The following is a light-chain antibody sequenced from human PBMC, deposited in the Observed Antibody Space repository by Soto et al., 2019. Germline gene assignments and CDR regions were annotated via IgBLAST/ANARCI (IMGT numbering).Light chain of an antibody. CDR1: SSDIGAYDY. CDR2: EVI. Sequence: QSAPTQPASVSGSPGQSITISCTGTSSDIGAYDYVSWYQQYPGKVPSLIIYEVIFRPSGVSSRFSGSKSGNTASLTISGLQTEDEADYYCGSYANATLIFGGGTKLTVL. J-gene: IGLJ2*01. CDR3: GSYANATLI. V-gene: IGLV2-14*01.